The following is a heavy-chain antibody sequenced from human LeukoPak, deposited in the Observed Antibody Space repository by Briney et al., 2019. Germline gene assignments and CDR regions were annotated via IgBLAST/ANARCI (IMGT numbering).Heavy chain of an antibody. J-gene: IGHJ4*02. CDR3: AKDHYWSIDY. CDR2: ISGSGGST. D-gene: IGHD3-3*01. CDR1: GFTFSSYA. Sequence: PGGSLRPSCAASGFTFSSYAMSWVRQAPGKGLEWVSAISGSGGSTHYADSVKGRFTISRDNSKNTVYLQMNSLRAEDTGVYYCAKDHYWSIDYWGRGTLVTVSS. V-gene: IGHV3-23*01.